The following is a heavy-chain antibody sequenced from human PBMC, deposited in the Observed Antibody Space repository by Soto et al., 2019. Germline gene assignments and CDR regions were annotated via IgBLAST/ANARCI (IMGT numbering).Heavy chain of an antibody. CDR1: GFTFSSYA. CDR2: ISGSGGST. V-gene: IGHV3-23*01. Sequence: GGSLRLSCAASGFTFSSYAMSWVRQAPGKGLEWVSAISGSGGSTYYADSVKGRFTISRDNSKNTLYLQMNSLRAEDTAVYYCAKDRAFYSGSSEIDYWGQGTLVTVSS. D-gene: IGHD1-26*01. CDR3: AKDRAFYSGSSEIDY. J-gene: IGHJ4*02.